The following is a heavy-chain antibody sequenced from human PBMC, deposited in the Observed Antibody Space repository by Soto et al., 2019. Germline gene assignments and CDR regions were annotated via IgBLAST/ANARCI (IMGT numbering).Heavy chain of an antibody. Sequence: EVQLVESGGGLVKPGGSLRLSCAASGFTFSSYSMNWVRQAPGKGLEWVSSISSSSSYIYYADSVKGRFTISRDNAKNALYLQMNSLRAEDTAVYYCARGLRGSLFDYWGQGALVTVSS. V-gene: IGHV3-21*01. CDR3: ARGLRGSLFDY. CDR1: GFTFSSYS. CDR2: ISSSSSYI. J-gene: IGHJ4*02. D-gene: IGHD4-17*01.